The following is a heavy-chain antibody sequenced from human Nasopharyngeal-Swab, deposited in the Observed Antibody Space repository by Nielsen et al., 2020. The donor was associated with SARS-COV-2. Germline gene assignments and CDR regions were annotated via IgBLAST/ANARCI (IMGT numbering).Heavy chain of an antibody. CDR1: GGSISIYY. V-gene: IGHV4-59*01. CDR2: IYYSGST. Sequence: SETLSLTCTVSGGSISIYYWSWIRQPPGKGLEWIGYIYYSGSTNYNPSLKSRVTISVDTSKNQLSLKLSSVTAADTAVYYCARAGDAYDFWSGYPDYYGMDVWGQGTTVTVSS. J-gene: IGHJ6*02. D-gene: IGHD3-3*01. CDR3: ARAGDAYDFWSGYPDYYGMDV.